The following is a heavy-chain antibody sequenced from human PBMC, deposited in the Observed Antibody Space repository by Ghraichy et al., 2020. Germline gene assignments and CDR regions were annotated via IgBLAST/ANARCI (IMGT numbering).Heavy chain of an antibody. CDR2: INPNNGNT. J-gene: IGHJ4*02. Sequence: ASVKVTCKASGYTFTSYGINWVRQVTGQGLEWMGWINPNNGNTGYAQKFQGRLSMTRNTSISTAYMELSSLKSEDTAVYYCARDFDPVAVAGYYWGQGTLVTVSS. CDR3: ARDFDPVAVAGYY. CDR1: GYTFTSYG. V-gene: IGHV1-8*01. D-gene: IGHD6-19*01.